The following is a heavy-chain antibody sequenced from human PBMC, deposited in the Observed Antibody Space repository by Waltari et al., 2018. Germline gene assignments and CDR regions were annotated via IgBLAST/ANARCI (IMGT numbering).Heavy chain of an antibody. CDR1: GGSISSHY. D-gene: IGHD1-7*01. CDR3: ARNGITGTPFDY. J-gene: IGHJ4*02. V-gene: IGHV4-59*11. Sequence: QVQLQESGPGLVKPSETLSLTCTVPGGSISSHYWSWIRQPPGKGLEWIGYIYYSGSTNYNPSLKSRVTISVDTSKNQFSLKLSSVTAADTAVYYCARNGITGTPFDYWGQGTLVTVSS. CDR2: IYYSGST.